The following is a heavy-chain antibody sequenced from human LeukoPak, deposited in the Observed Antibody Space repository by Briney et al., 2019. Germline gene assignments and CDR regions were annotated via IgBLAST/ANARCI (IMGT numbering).Heavy chain of an antibody. CDR3: ARDPRINYYYYYMDV. V-gene: IGHV3-30*03. J-gene: IGHJ6*03. Sequence: GGSLRLSCAASGFTFSSYGMHWVRQAPGKGLEWVAVISYDGSNKYYADSVKGRFTISRDNSKNTLYLQMNSLRAEDTAVYYCARDPRINYYYYYMDVWGEGTTVTVSS. CDR1: GFTFSSYG. CDR2: ISYDGSNK.